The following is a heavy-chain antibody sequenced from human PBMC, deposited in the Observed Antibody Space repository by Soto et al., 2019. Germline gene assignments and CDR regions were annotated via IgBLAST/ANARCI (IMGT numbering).Heavy chain of an antibody. V-gene: IGHV3-30*18. CDR1: GFTFSSYG. J-gene: IGHJ4*02. D-gene: IGHD3-22*01. CDR3: AKGHGSGYYDSSGYLPPAAYFDY. CDR2: ISSDGSNK. Sequence: QVQLVESGGGVVQPGRSLRLSCAASGFTFSSYGMPWVRQAPGKGLEWVAVISSDGSNKYYADSVKGRFTISRDNSKNTLYLQMNSLRAEDTAVYYCAKGHGSGYYDSSGYLPPAAYFDYWGQGTLVTVSS.